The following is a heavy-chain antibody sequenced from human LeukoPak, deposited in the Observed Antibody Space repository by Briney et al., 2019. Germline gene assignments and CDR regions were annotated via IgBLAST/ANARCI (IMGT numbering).Heavy chain of an antibody. V-gene: IGHV4-59*01. CDR1: GGSISSYY. CDR2: IYYSGSI. CDR3: ARAVAALGWYFDL. D-gene: IGHD6-6*01. J-gene: IGHJ2*01. Sequence: PSETLSLTCTVSGGSISSYYWSWIRQPPGKGLEWIGYIYYSGSINYNPSLKSRVTISVDTSKNQFSLKLSSVTAADTAVYYCARAVAALGWYFDLWGRGTLVTVSS.